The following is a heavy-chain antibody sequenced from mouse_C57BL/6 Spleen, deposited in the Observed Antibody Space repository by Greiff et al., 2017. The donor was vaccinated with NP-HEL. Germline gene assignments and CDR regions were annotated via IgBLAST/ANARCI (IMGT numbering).Heavy chain of an antibody. CDR3: AKIYYYGSSLYYFDY. CDR2: INPNNGGT. D-gene: IGHD1-1*01. J-gene: IGHJ2*01. Sequence: VQLQQSGPELVKPGASVKMSCKASGYTFTDYNMHWVKQSHGKSLEWIGYINPNNGGTSYNQKFKGKATLTVNKSSSTAYMELRSLTSEDSAVYYCAKIYYYGSSLYYFDYWGQGTTLTVSS. V-gene: IGHV1-22*01. CDR1: GYTFTDYN.